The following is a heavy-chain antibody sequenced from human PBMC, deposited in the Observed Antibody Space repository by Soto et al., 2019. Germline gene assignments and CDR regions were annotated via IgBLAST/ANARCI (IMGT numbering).Heavy chain of an antibody. D-gene: IGHD6-19*01. CDR3: ARSVEGHFDY. CDR1: GFTFSVYS. J-gene: IGHJ4*02. V-gene: IGHV3-48*02. CDR2: ITSDTKTI. Sequence: EVQLVESGGDLVQRGGSLRLSCVASGFTFSVYSMNWVRQAPGKGLEWFSYITSDTKTIKYADSVKGRCTISRDNAKNSVYLQMNSLRDEDTAVYYCARSVEGHFDYWGPGTVVTVSS.